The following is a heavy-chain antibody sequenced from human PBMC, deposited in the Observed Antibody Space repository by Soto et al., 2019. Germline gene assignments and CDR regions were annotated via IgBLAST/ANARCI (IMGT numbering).Heavy chain of an antibody. V-gene: IGHV3-30*18. CDR1: GFTFSSYG. Sequence: PGGSLRLSCAASGFTFSSYGVHWVRQAPGKGLEWVAVISYDGSNKYYADSVKGRFTISRDNSKNTLYLQMNSLRAEDTAVYYCAKDGFRARKQLGWTFAYYYYGMDVWGQGTTVTVSS. CDR3: AKDGFRARKQLGWTFAYYYYGMDV. J-gene: IGHJ6*02. D-gene: IGHD6-6*01. CDR2: ISYDGSNK.